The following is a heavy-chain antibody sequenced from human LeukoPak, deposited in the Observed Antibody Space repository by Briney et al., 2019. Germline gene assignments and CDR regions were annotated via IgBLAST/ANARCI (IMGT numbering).Heavy chain of an antibody. CDR1: GDSLSSATYY. CDR3: VRQAADAGAVPYFDY. CDR2: IYNSGST. V-gene: IGHV4-39*01. J-gene: IGHJ4*02. D-gene: IGHD4/OR15-4a*01. Sequence: PSETLSLTCTVSGDSLSSATYYYLGWLRHPPGKGLEWVGSIYNSGSTYYSPSLKSRHTISVDTFQNQFSLKLTSVTAADTAVYYCVRQAADAGAVPYFDYWGQGTLVTVSS.